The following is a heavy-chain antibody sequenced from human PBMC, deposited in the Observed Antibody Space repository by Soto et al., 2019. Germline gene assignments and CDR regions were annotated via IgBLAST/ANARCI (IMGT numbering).Heavy chain of an antibody. Sequence: ASVKVSCNASAYTFTGYYMHWVRQAPGQGLEWMGWINPNSGDTNYAQKFQGRVTMTRNTSISTAYMELSSLRSEDTAVYYCARGRKTSIAARRNDLASKNWGQGTLVTVSS. V-gene: IGHV1-2*02. D-gene: IGHD6-6*01. CDR1: AYTFTGYY. CDR3: ARGRKTSIAARRNDLASKN. CDR2: INPNSGDT. J-gene: IGHJ4*02.